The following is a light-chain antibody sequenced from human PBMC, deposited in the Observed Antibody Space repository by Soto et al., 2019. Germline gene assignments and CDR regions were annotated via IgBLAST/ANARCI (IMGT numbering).Light chain of an antibody. CDR3: MQGTHWPRT. J-gene: IGKJ1*01. CDR2: KVS. CDR1: QSLVYSDGNTY. Sequence: DVVMTQSPLSLPVTLGQPASISCRSSQSLVYSDGNTYLNWFQQRPDQSPRRLIYKVSNRDSGVPDRFSGSGSGTDFTLKISRVEAEDVGVYYCMQGTHWPRTFGQGTKVEIK. V-gene: IGKV2-30*01.